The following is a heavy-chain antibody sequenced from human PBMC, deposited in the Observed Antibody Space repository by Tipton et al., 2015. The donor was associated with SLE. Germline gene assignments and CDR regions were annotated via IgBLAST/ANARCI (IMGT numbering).Heavy chain of an antibody. V-gene: IGHV4-34*09. J-gene: IGHJ4*02. D-gene: IGHD7-27*01. Sequence: TLSLTCAVYRGSFSGYYWSWIRQPPGEALEWIGFLSYNGKPSYNPSLKSRVTISLDTSNNHFSLNLSSVTAADTAVYYCARKEANWGSLDYWGQGTLVTVSA. CDR3: ARKEANWGSLDY. CDR2: LSYNGKP. CDR1: RGSFSGYY.